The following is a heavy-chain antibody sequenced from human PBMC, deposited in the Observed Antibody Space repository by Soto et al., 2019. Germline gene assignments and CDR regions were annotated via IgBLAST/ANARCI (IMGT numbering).Heavy chain of an antibody. J-gene: IGHJ6*03. CDR1: GGTFSSYT. Sequence: GASVKVSCKASGGTFSSYTISWVRQAPGQGLEWMGRIIPILGIANYAQKFQGRVTITADKSTSTAYMELSSLRSEDTAVYYCASGVATIGWGYYYYYMDVWGKGTTVTVSS. D-gene: IGHD5-12*01. V-gene: IGHV1-69*02. CDR2: IIPILGIA. CDR3: ASGVATIGWGYYYYYMDV.